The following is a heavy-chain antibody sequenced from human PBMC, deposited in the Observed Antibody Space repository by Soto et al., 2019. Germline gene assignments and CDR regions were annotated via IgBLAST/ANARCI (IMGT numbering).Heavy chain of an antibody. J-gene: IGHJ4*02. D-gene: IGHD3-3*01. CDR2: IDPSDSYT. CDR3: ARHDAIFGVVTDDY. CDR1: GYSFTSYW. V-gene: IGHV5-10-1*01. Sequence: LGESLKISCKGSGYSFTSYWISWVRQMPGKGLEWMGRIDPSDSYTNYSPSFQGHVTISADKSISTAYLQWSSLRASDTAMYYCARHDAIFGVVTDDYWGQGTLVTVSS.